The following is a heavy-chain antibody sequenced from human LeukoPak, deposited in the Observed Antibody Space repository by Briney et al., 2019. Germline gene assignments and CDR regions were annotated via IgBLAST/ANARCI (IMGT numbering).Heavy chain of an antibody. J-gene: IGHJ4*02. V-gene: IGHV3-30*02. CDR3: ARQIGVSIDY. CDR1: RFTFGSFD. D-gene: IGHD5/OR15-5a*01. Sequence: PGGSLRLSCAASRFTFGSFDMHWVRQAPGKGLEWVTFIRFDGSNKYYADSVKGRFTISRDNSKNTLYLQMSSLRPEDTAVYYCARQIGVSIDYWGRGTLVTVSS. CDR2: IRFDGSNK.